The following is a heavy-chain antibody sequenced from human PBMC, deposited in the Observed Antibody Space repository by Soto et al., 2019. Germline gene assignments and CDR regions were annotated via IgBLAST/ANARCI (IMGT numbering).Heavy chain of an antibody. J-gene: IGHJ3*02. CDR1: GNTFTSYY. Sequence: GASVKVSCKASGNTFTSYYIHWVRQAPGQGLEWMGVINPSGSSTNYAQKFQGRVTMTRDTSTSTVYMELSSLTSEDTAVYSCARAFGAADAFDIWGQGTMVTVSS. CDR2: INPSGSST. V-gene: IGHV1-46*01. CDR3: ARAFGAADAFDI. D-gene: IGHD3-16*01.